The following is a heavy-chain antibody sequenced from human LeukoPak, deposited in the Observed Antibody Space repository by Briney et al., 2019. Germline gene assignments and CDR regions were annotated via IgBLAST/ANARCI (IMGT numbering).Heavy chain of an antibody. Sequence: SETLSLTCTVSGGSISTSSFSWGWIRQPPGKGLEWIGTIYYSGSTFYNPSLESRVTISVDKSKNQFSLKLSSVTAADTAVYYCARGPGIAVAAPGWFDPWGQGTLVTVSS. J-gene: IGHJ5*02. CDR3: ARGPGIAVAAPGWFDP. V-gene: IGHV4-39*07. D-gene: IGHD6-19*01. CDR1: GGSISTSSFS. CDR2: IYYSGST.